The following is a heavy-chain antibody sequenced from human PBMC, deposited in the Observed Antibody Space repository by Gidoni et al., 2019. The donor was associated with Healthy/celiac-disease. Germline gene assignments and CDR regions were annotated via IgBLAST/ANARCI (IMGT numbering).Heavy chain of an antibody. CDR1: GGTFSSYA. J-gene: IGHJ5*02. CDR3: ARDGSGSYSWFDP. Sequence: QVQLVQSGAEVQKPGSSVKVSCQASGGTFSSYAITWVRQAPGQGLEWMGGIIPIFGTANYAQKFKGRVTITADESTSTAYMELSSLRSEDTAVYYCARDGSGSYSWFDPWGQGTLVTVSS. D-gene: IGHD3-10*01. V-gene: IGHV1-69*01. CDR2: IIPIFGTA.